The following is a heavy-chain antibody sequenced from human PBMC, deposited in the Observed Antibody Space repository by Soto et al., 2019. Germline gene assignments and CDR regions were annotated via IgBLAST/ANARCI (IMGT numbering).Heavy chain of an antibody. V-gene: IGHV1-69*13. J-gene: IGHJ5*02. Sequence: SVKVSCKASGGTFSSYAISWVRQAPGQGLEWMGGIIPIFGTANYAQKFQGRVTITADESTSTAYMELSSLRSEVTAVYYCAREIAAAGRWFDPWGQGTLVTVSS. CDR1: GGTFSSYA. CDR3: AREIAAAGRWFDP. D-gene: IGHD6-13*01. CDR2: IIPIFGTA.